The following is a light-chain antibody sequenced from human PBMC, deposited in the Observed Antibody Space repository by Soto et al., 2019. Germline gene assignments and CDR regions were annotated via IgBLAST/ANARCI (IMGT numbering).Light chain of an antibody. J-gene: IGLJ1*01. V-gene: IGLV2-23*02. Sequence: QSVLTQPASVSGSPGQSITISCTGTSSDVGSYNLVSWYQQHPGKAPKLMIYEVSKRPSGVSNRFSGSKSGNTASLTISGLQAEDEADYYCCSYAGSSTCVFGTGTKVPVL. CDR1: SSDVGSYNL. CDR2: EVS. CDR3: CSYAGSSTCV.